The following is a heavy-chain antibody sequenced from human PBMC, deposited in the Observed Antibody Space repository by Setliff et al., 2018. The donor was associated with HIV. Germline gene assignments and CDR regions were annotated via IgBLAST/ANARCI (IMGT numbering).Heavy chain of an antibody. CDR2: ISAYNGHT. CDR1: GYTFTSYG. J-gene: IGHJ5*02. Sequence: ASVKVSCKASGYTFTSYGISWVRQAPGQGLEWMGWISAYNGHTNYAQKFQGRVTMTTDTSTSTAYTELRSLRSDDTAMYYCARDVPTYCSSINCYDTMNQNWFDPWGQGTLVTVSS. V-gene: IGHV1-18*01. CDR3: ARDVPTYCSSINCYDTMNQNWFDP. D-gene: IGHD2-2*01.